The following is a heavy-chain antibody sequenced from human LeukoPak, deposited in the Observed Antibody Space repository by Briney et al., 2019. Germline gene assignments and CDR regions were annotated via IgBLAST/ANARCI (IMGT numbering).Heavy chain of an antibody. CDR2: ISCSGGST. CDR1: GFTFSSYA. CDR3: AKGEITIVRGVIVLSDY. Sequence: TGGSLRLSCAASGFTFSSYAMNWVRQAPGKGLEWVSAISCSGGSTYYADSVKGRFTISRDNSKNTLYLQMNSLRAEDTAVYYCAKGEITIVRGVIVLSDYWGQGTLVTVSS. V-gene: IGHV3-23*01. D-gene: IGHD3-10*01. J-gene: IGHJ4*02.